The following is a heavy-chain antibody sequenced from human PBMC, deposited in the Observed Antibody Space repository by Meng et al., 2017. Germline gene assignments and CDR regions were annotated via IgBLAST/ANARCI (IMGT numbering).Heavy chain of an antibody. Sequence: QHKQWGAGLLNPSETLSLPCAVYGGSFGGYYWSWIRQPPGKGLEWIGEINHSGSTNYNPSLKSRVTISVDTSKNQFSLKLSSVTAADTAVYYCARRGIAARPFYYWGQGTLVTVSS. D-gene: IGHD6-6*01. CDR2: INHSGST. J-gene: IGHJ4*02. CDR3: ARRGIAARPFYY. CDR1: GGSFGGYY. V-gene: IGHV4-34*01.